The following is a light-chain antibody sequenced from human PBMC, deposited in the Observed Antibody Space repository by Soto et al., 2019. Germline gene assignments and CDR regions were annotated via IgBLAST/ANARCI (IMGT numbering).Light chain of an antibody. Sequence: SYELTQPPSVSVAPGQTARITCGGNNIGSKSVHWYQQKPGQAPVLVVYDDSDRPSGIPERFSGSNSGNTATLTISRVEAGDEADYHCQVWDSSSDQNVVFGGGTQLTVL. CDR3: QVWDSSSDQNVV. V-gene: IGLV3-21*02. CDR1: NIGSKS. J-gene: IGLJ2*01. CDR2: DDS.